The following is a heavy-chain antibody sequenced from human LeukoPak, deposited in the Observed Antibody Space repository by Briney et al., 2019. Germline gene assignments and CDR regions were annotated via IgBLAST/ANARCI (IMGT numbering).Heavy chain of an antibody. CDR3: ARVCQVATEYDAFDI. CDR2: IKSDGSTT. CDR1: GFTLSSYW. Sequence: PGGSLRLSCAASGFTLSSYWMHWDRQAPGKGLVWVSRIKSDGSTTSYADSVKGRFTISRDNAKNTLYLQMNSLRAEDTAVYYCARVCQVATEYDAFDIWGQGTMVTVSS. J-gene: IGHJ3*02. D-gene: IGHD5-12*01. V-gene: IGHV3-74*01.